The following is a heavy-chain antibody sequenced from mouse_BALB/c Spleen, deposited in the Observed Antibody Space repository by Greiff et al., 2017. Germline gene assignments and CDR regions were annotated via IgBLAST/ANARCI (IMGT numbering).Heavy chain of an antibody. J-gene: IGHJ3*01. Sequence: QVQLQQPGAELVKPGASVKLSCKASGYTFTSYYMYWVKQRPGQGLEWIGGINPSNGGTNFNEKFKSKATLTVDKSSSTAYMQLSSLTSEDSAVYYCTRKSHYDSSYGFAYWGQGTLVTVSA. V-gene: IGHV1S81*02. D-gene: IGHD1-1*01. CDR2: INPSNGGT. CDR3: TRKSHYDSSYGFAY. CDR1: GYTFTSYY.